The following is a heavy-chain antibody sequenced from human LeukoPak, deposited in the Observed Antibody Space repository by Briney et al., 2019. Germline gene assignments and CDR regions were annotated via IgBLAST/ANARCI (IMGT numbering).Heavy chain of an antibody. CDR3: AKGARYCSGGSCFGEYYFDY. CDR2: ISGSGGST. Sequence: GGSLRLSCAASGFTFSNYAMSWVRQAPGKGLEWVSGISGSGGSTYYADSVKGRFTISRDNSKNTLYLQMNSLRAEDTAVYFCAKGARYCSGGSCFGEYYFDYWGQGTLVTVSS. CDR1: GFTFSNYA. J-gene: IGHJ4*02. D-gene: IGHD2-15*01. V-gene: IGHV3-23*01.